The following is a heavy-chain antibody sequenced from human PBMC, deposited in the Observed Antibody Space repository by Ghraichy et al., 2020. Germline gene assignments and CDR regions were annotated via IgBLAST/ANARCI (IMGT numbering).Heavy chain of an antibody. CDR3: ARSPAYYYYMDV. J-gene: IGHJ6*03. CDR1: GFIFSSQA. Sequence: GESLNISCAASGFIFSSQAMHWVRQAPGKGLEWVAVISYDGLNKYYADSVRGRFTISRDNSKNTLYLQMNSLRGEDTAVYYCARSPAYYYYMDVWGKGTTVTVSS. CDR2: ISYDGLNK. V-gene: IGHV3-30-3*01.